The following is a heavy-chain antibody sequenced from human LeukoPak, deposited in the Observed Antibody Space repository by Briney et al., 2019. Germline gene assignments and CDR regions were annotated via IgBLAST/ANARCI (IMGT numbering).Heavy chain of an antibody. CDR3: AGDRDYSNALDN. CDR2: IKSEGGST. V-gene: IGHV3-74*01. D-gene: IGHD4-11*01. Sequence: GGSLRLSWAASDFTLSYYWGHWGRQAPGEGLVLVSRIKSEGGSTTYEDSVKGRVTISRHDAKNTLYLQMNSLRAEDTAAYYCAGDRDYSNALDNWGQGTLVTVSS. CDR1: DFTLSYYW. J-gene: IGHJ4*02.